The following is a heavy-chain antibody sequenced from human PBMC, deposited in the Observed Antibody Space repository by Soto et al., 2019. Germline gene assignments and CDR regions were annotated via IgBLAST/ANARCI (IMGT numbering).Heavy chain of an antibody. V-gene: IGHV4-59*01. J-gene: IGHJ4*02. CDR1: GGSFSGYY. CDR3: ARIQMTTVMSTYYFDY. CDR2: IYYSGST. D-gene: IGHD4-17*01. Sequence: SETLSLTCAVYGGSFSGYYWSWIRQPPGKGLEWIGYIYYSGSTNYNPSLKSRVTISVDTSKNQFSLKLSSVTAADTAVYYCARIQMTTVMSTYYFDYWGQGTLVTVSS.